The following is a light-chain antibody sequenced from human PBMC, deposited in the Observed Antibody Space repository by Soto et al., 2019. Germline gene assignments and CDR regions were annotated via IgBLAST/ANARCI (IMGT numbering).Light chain of an antibody. Sequence: EIVLTQSPATLSLSPGEGATLSCRASQRVSSSLAWYQKKPGQAPRLPIYDASNRATGIPARFSGRGSGTDFTLTISSLEPEDSAVYYCQQRSNWPLTFGGGTKVEIK. V-gene: IGKV3-11*01. CDR2: DAS. J-gene: IGKJ4*01. CDR3: QQRSNWPLT. CDR1: QRVSSS.